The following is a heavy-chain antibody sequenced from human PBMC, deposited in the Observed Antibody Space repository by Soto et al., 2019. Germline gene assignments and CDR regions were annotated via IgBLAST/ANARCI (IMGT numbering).Heavy chain of an antibody. Sequence: QLHLVQSGAVVKKPGASVTVSCSASGYPVTAYYMHWVRQAPGRGLEWMGGINPATGAAKYTQTFQGRVPRTRGTPTSTVCLGLSGLTPEDTAVFYFARGGGVGVAGSDAFDMWGQGTLVTVSS. CDR1: GYPVTAYY. J-gene: IGHJ3*02. CDR2: INPATGAA. V-gene: IGHV1-2*02. CDR3: ARGGGVGVAGSDAFDM. D-gene: IGHD3-3*01.